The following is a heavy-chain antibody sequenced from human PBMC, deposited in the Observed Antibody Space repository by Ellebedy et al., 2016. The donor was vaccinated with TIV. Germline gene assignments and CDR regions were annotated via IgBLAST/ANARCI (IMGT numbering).Heavy chain of an antibody. Sequence: GGSLRLXCVVSRFTFRYYGMNWVRQAPGKGLEWVSSISSSSSYIYYADSVKGRFTISRDNAKNSLYLQMNSLRVEDTAVYYCARISSCSGGTCYPDYWGQGTLVTVSS. CDR2: ISSSSSYI. CDR3: ARISSCSGGTCYPDY. J-gene: IGHJ4*02. CDR1: RFTFRYYG. V-gene: IGHV3-21*01. D-gene: IGHD2-15*01.